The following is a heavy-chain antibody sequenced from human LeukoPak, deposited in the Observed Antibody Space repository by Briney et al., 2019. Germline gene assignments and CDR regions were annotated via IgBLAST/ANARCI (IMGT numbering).Heavy chain of an antibody. Sequence: PGRSLRLSCAASGFPFSTYAMYWVRQAPGKGLEWVAVISYDGSNTFYADFVKGRFTISRDNSRNTLCLQMNSLRAEDTAIYYCAKTTHYDIFTGLDFWGQGTLVTVSS. CDR2: ISYDGSNT. J-gene: IGHJ4*02. V-gene: IGHV3-30-3*02. CDR3: AKTTHYDIFTGLDF. D-gene: IGHD3-9*01. CDR1: GFPFSTYA.